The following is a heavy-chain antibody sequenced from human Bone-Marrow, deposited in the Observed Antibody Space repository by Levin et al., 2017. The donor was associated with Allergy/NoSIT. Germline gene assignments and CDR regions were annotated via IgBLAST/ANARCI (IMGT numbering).Heavy chain of an antibody. CDR2: ISWNSGSI. CDR1: GFTFDDYA. CDR3: AKGNSYSSSWYFDFGY. D-gene: IGHD6-13*01. V-gene: IGHV3-9*01. Sequence: SLKISCAASGFTFDDYAMHWVRQAPGKGLEWVSGISWNSGSIGYADSVKGRFTISRDNAKNSLYLQMNSLRAEDTALYYCAKGNSYSSSWYFDFGYWGQGTLVTVSS. J-gene: IGHJ4*02.